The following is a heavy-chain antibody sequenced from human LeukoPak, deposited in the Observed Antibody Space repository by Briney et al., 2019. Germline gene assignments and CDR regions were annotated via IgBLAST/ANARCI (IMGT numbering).Heavy chain of an antibody. Sequence: GGSLRLSCAASGFTFSSYSMNWVRQAPGKGLEWVSYISSSSTIYFADSVKGRFTISRDNAKNSLYLQMNSLRAEDTAVYYCAYLVDYWGQGTLVTVSS. CDR2: ISSSSTI. V-gene: IGHV3-48*04. J-gene: IGHJ4*02. CDR1: GFTFSSYS. D-gene: IGHD2-21*01. CDR3: AYLVDY.